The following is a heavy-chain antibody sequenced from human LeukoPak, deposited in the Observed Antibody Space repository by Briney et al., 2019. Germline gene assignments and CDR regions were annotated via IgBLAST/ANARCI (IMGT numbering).Heavy chain of an antibody. CDR1: GYKFGYGFTSFW. Sequence: GESLKISCQGSGYKFGYGFTSFWIGWLRQMPGKGLEWMGIIYPGDSDTRYSPSFQGQVTISADKSISTAYLQWSSLKASDTAMYYCARLHCSSTSCYYYAFDIWGQGTMVTVSS. CDR3: ARLHCSSTSCYYYAFDI. V-gene: IGHV5-51*01. CDR2: IYPGDSDT. J-gene: IGHJ3*02. D-gene: IGHD2-2*01.